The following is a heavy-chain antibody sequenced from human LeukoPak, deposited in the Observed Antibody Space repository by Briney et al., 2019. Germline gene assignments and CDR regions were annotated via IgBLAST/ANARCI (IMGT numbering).Heavy chain of an antibody. CDR2: IYYSGST. D-gene: IGHD3-22*01. J-gene: IGHJ4*02. CDR1: GGPISSYY. V-gene: IGHV4-59*08. Sequence: PSETLSLTCTLSGGPISSYYWGWIRQPPGKGLEWIGDIYYSGSTNYNPSLKSRLTISIDTSKKQFSLKLSSVTAADTAVYYCARHRHYDSSGPDYWGQGTLVTVSS. CDR3: ARHRHYDSSGPDY.